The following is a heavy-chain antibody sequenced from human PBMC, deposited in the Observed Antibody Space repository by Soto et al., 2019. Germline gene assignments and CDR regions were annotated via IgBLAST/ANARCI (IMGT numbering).Heavy chain of an antibody. V-gene: IGHV4-30-4*01. J-gene: IGHJ5*02. Sequence: SETLSLTCTVSGGSISSGDYYWSWIRQPPGKGLEWIGYIYYSGSTYYNPSLKSRVTISVDTSKNQFSLKLSSVTAADTAVYYCARGGKEIRGIGYSYGWFDPWGQGTLVTVSS. D-gene: IGHD5-18*01. CDR1: GGSISSGDYY. CDR2: IYYSGST. CDR3: ARGGKEIRGIGYSYGWFDP.